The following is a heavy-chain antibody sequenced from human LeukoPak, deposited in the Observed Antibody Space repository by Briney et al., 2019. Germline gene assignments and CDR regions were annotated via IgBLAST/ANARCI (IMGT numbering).Heavy chain of an antibody. CDR3: ARDGEYYDSSGYYSY. Sequence: PGGSLRLSCAASGFTFSSYSMNWVRQAPGEGLEWVSSISSSSSYIYYADSVKGRFTISRDNAKNSLYLQMNSLRAEDTAVYYCARDGEYYDSSGYYSYWGQGTLVTVSS. CDR1: GFTFSSYS. D-gene: IGHD3-22*01. J-gene: IGHJ4*02. V-gene: IGHV3-21*01. CDR2: ISSSSSYI.